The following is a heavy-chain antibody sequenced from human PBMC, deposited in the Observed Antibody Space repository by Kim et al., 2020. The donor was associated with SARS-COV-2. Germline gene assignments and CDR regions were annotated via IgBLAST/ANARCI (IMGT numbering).Heavy chain of an antibody. V-gene: IGHV1-46*01. J-gene: IGHJ4*02. CDR3: VRELVGGYFDY. D-gene: IGHD3-16*01. Sequence: TNYPQKFRDRVTITRDTSTSTLYMELSSLRSDDTAVYYCVRELVGGYFDYWGQGTLVTVSS. CDR2: T.